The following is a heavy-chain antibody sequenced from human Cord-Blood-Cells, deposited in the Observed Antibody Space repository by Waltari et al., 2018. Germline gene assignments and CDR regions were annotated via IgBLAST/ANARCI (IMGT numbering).Heavy chain of an antibody. CDR3: ERHTHRITGTTWYFDL. D-gene: IGHD1-20*01. CDR2: IYYSGST. V-gene: IGHV4-39*01. Sequence: QLQLQESGPGLVKPSETLSLTCTVSGGSISSSSYYWGWIRQPPGKGLEWIVSIYYSGSTYYNQSRKSRVTISVDTSKNPFPMKLSSVTAADTAVYYCERHTHRITGTTWYFDLWGRGTLVTVSS. CDR1: GGSISSSSYY. J-gene: IGHJ2*01.